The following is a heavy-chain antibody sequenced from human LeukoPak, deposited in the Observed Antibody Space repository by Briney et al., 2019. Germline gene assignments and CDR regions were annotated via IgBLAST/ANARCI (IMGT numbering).Heavy chain of an antibody. CDR3: ARSSGYVFDTTNFFDP. CDR2: IIPILGIA. D-gene: IGHD3-3*01. V-gene: IGHV1-69*02. Sequence: SXKVSCKASGGTFISYTISWVRQAPGQGLEWMGRIIPILGIANYAQKFQGRVTITADKSTSTAYMELSSLRSEDTAVYYCARSSGYVFDTTNFFDPWGQGTLVTVSS. J-gene: IGHJ5*02. CDR1: GGTFISYT.